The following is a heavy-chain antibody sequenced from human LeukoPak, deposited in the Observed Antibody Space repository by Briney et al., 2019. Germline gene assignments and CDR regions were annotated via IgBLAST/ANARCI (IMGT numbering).Heavy chain of an antibody. J-gene: IGHJ4*02. D-gene: IGHD5-12*01. V-gene: IGHV1-18*01. CDR3: AGGRSVATAPRHPFDY. CDR2: ISGYNYNT. Sequence: ASVKVSCKASGYSFTSYGISWVRQAPGQGLEWMGWISGYNYNTNYAQKFRGRVTMTTDTSTNTVDMELRSLRSDDTAVYYCAGGRSVATAPRHPFDYWGQGTLVTVSS. CDR1: GYSFTSYG.